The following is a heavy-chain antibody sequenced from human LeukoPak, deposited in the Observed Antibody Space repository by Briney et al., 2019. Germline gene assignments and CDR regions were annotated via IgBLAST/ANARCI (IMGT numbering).Heavy chain of an antibody. Sequence: GGSLRLSCAASGFTFSSYAMHWVRQAPGKGLEWVAVISYDGSNKYYADSVEGRFTISRDNSKNTLYLQMNSLRAEDTAVYYCARGMLPYQLPHYFDYWGQGTLVTVSS. CDR1: GFTFSSYA. V-gene: IGHV3-30-3*01. J-gene: IGHJ4*02. CDR2: ISYDGSNK. D-gene: IGHD2-2*01. CDR3: ARGMLPYQLPHYFDY.